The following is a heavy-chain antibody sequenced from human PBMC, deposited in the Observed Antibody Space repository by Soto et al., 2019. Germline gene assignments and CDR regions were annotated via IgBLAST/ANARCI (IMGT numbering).Heavy chain of an antibody. V-gene: IGHV4-39*01. J-gene: IGHJ4*02. CDR1: AESISTSGYY. CDR2: IYYTGST. Sequence: SETLSLTCTVSAESISTSGYYWGWFRQPPGKGLEWVGTIYYTGSTYYNPPLKSRVTMSLQTSKNQFSLNLTSVTAADTAVYYCARLGGVIAASDFDYWGQGALVTVS. D-gene: IGHD2-15*01. CDR3: ARLGGVIAASDFDY.